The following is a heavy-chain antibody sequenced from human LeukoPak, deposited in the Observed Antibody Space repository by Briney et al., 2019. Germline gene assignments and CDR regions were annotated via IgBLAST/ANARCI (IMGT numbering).Heavy chain of an antibody. CDR1: GGSISSGDYY. CDR3: ARPYYYDSRIDP. J-gene: IGHJ5*02. CDR2: MYYSGST. Sequence: SETLSLTCTVSGGSISSGDYYWSWIRQSPGKGLEWIGYMYYSGSTYYNPSLKSRATISVDTSKNQFSLKLSSVTAADTAVYYCARPYYYDSRIDPWGQGTLVTASS. V-gene: IGHV4-30-4*01. D-gene: IGHD3-22*01.